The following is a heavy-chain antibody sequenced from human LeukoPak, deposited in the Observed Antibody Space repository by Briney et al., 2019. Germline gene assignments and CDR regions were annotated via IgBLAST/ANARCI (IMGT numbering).Heavy chain of an antibody. V-gene: IGHV3-74*01. J-gene: IGHJ4*02. CDR3: ARVGPETAFDY. CDR2: INSDGRST. CDR1: GFTFGRYW. D-gene: IGHD1-14*01. Sequence: RGSRRLAWVAAGFTFGRYWMHWVRHAAGKGLVWVSRINSDGRSTNYADSVKGRFTISRDNSKNTLYLQMASLRGEDMAVYYCARVGPETAFDYWGQRTLVRVSS.